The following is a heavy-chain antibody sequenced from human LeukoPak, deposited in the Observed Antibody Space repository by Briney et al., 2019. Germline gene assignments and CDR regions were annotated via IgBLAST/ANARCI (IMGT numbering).Heavy chain of an antibody. J-gene: IGHJ5*02. CDR3: ARGTHRSNWFDP. CDR1: GYTFTSYD. Sequence: ASVKVSCKASGYTFTSYDINWVRQAPGQGLEWMGWMNPNSGNTGYAQKFQGRVTMTRNTSISTAYMELSSLRSEDTAVYYCARGTHRSNWFDPWGQGTLVTVSS. D-gene: IGHD1-14*01. CDR2: MNPNSGNT. V-gene: IGHV1-8*01.